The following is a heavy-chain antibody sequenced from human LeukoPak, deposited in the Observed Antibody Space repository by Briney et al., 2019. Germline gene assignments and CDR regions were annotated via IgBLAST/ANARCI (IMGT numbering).Heavy chain of an antibody. D-gene: IGHD2-21*02. CDR1: GGSFSGYY. J-gene: IGHJ6*04. V-gene: IGHV4-34*01. CDR2: INHSGST. Sequence: SETLSLTCAVYGGSFSGYYWSWIRQPPGKGLEWIGEINHSGSTNYNPSLKSRVTISVDTSKNQFSLKLSSVTAADTAVYYCARGRPMTRPYYYYGMDVWGKRTTVTVSS. CDR3: ARGRPMTRPYYYYGMDV.